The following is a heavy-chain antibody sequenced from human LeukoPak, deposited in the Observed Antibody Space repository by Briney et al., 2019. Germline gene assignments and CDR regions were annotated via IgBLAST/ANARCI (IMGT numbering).Heavy chain of an antibody. J-gene: IGHJ4*02. Sequence: PSETLSLTCAVYGGSFSGYYWSWIRQPPGKELEWIGEINHSGSTNYNPSLKSRVTISVDTSKNQFSLKLSSVTAADTAVYYCARGAGYSYGYWFDYWGQGTLVTVSS. V-gene: IGHV4-34*01. D-gene: IGHD5-18*01. CDR2: INHSGST. CDR1: GGSFSGYY. CDR3: ARGAGYSYGYWFDY.